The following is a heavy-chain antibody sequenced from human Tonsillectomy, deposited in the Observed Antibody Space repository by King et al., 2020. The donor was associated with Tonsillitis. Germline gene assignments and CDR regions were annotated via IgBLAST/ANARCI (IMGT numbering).Heavy chain of an antibody. V-gene: IGHV3-7*01. CDR1: GFTFSSYW. CDR2: IKQDGSEK. D-gene: IGHD2-2*01. J-gene: IGHJ6*02. Sequence: VQLVESGGGLVQPGGSLRLSCAASGFTFSSYWMSWVRQAPGKGLEWVANIKQDGSEKYYVDSVKGRFTISRDNAKNSLYLQMNSLRAEDKAVYYCAREPRQDIVVVPASFHYYYYGMDVWGQGTTVTVSS. CDR3: AREPRQDIVVVPASFHYYYYGMDV.